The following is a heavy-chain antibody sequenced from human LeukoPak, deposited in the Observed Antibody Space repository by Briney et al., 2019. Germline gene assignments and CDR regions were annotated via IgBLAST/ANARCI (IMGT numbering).Heavy chain of an antibody. CDR2: INHSGSI. CDR1: GGSFSGYY. D-gene: IGHD5-12*01. J-gene: IGHJ4*02. Sequence: PSETLSLTCAVYGGSFSGYYWSWIRQPPGKGLEWIGEINHSGSINYNPSLKSRVTISVDTSKNQFSLKLSSVTAADTAVYYCARGIYSGYGRLDYWGQGTLVTVSS. V-gene: IGHV4-34*01. CDR3: ARGIYSGYGRLDY.